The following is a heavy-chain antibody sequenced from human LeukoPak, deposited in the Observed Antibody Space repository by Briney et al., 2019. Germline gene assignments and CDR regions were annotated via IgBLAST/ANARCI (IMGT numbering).Heavy chain of an antibody. V-gene: IGHV4-59*11. CDR2: IYYSGST. Sequence: PSETLSLTCTVSGGSLSSHYWSWIRQPPGKGLEWIGYIYYSGSTNYNPSLKSRVTISVDTSKNQFSLKLSSVTAADTAVYYCARTLYYYYYMDVWGKGTTVTVSS. CDR3: ARTLYYYYYMDV. J-gene: IGHJ6*03. CDR1: GGSLSSHY.